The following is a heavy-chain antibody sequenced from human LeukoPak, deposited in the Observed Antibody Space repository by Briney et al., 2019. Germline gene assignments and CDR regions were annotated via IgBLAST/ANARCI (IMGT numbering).Heavy chain of an antibody. Sequence: GGSLRLSCAASGFTFSNYAMSWVRQAPGKGLEYVSAISSNGGSTYYANSVKGRFTISRDNSKNTLYLQMGSLRAEDMAVYYCARDIVRGQWLVTGNMDVWGKGTTVTVSS. D-gene: IGHD6-19*01. J-gene: IGHJ6*03. V-gene: IGHV3-64*01. CDR1: GFTFSNYA. CDR2: ISSNGGST. CDR3: ARDIVRGQWLVTGNMDV.